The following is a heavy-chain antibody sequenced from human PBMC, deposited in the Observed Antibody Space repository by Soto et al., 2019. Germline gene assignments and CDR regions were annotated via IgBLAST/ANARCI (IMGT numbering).Heavy chain of an antibody. CDR1: GFTFSSYG. D-gene: IGHD6-6*01. CDR2: IWYDGSNK. Sequence: SLRLSCAASGFTFSSYGMHWVRQAPGKGLEWVAVIWYDGSNKYYADSVKGRFTISRNNSKNTLYLQMNSLRAEDTAVYYCARERYSSSSAYYYGMDVWGQGTTVTV. V-gene: IGHV3-33*01. J-gene: IGHJ6*02. CDR3: ARERYSSSSAYYYGMDV.